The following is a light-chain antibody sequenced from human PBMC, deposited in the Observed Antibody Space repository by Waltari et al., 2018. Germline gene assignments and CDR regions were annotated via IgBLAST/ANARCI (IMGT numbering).Light chain of an antibody. Sequence: EIVLTQSPGTLSLPPGETATPSCRANQRVSSNYFAWYQKEAGHSPRLLIYGASNRASGVPDRFSGRVSGAEFTLTISRLDPEDFAVYYCQQYGTPQGYIFGQGTKVDI. CDR2: GAS. J-gene: IGKJ2*01. CDR1: QRVSSNY. V-gene: IGKV3-20*01. CDR3: QQYGTPQGYI.